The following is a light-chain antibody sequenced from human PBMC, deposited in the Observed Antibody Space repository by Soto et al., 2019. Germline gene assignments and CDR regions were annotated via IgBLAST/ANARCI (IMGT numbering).Light chain of an antibody. CDR2: YDS. V-gene: IGLV3-21*04. CDR3: QVWDRSSDHVV. CDR1: NIGSKS. J-gene: IGLJ2*01. Sequence: SYELTQPPSVSVAPGKTARITCGGNNIGSKSGHWYQQKPGQAPVLVIYYDSDRPSGIPERFSGSNSGNTATLTISRVEAGDEADYYCQVWDRSSDHVVFGGGTQLTVL.